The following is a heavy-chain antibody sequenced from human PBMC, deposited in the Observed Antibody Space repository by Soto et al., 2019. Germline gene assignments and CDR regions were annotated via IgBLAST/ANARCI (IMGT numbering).Heavy chain of an antibody. J-gene: IGHJ4*02. CDR3: ARATFFRKVDDDATAYYYFDY. Sequence: SATLSLTCTFSGGSISSISYYWGWIRQPPGKGLEFIGYIYYSGGTYYNPSLKSRVTISVDRSKNQFSLRLSSVTAADTAVYYCARATFFRKVDDDATAYYYFDYSAQGTPVTGS. CDR1: GGSISSISYY. CDR2: IYYSGGT. D-gene: IGHD3-9*01. V-gene: IGHV4-39*07.